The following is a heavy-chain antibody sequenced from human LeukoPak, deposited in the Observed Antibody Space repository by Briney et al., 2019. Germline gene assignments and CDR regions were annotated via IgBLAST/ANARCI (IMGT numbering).Heavy chain of an antibody. CDR1: GGTLSSYA. J-gene: IGHJ5*02. CDR2: IIPIFGTA. CDR3: AREDCSGGSCYTDGWFDP. Sequence: ASVKVSCKASGGTLSSYAISWVRQAPGQGLEWMGGIIPIFGTANYAQKFQGRVTITADESTSTAYMELSSLRSEDTAVYYCAREDCSGGSCYTDGWFDPWGQGTLVTVSS. V-gene: IGHV1-69*13. D-gene: IGHD2-15*01.